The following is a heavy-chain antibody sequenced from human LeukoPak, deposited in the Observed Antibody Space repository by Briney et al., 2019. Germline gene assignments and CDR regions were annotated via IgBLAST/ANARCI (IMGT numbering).Heavy chain of an antibody. V-gene: IGHV3-11*01. CDR2: ISSSGSTI. J-gene: IGHJ4*02. D-gene: IGHD6-13*01. CDR1: GFTFSDYY. Sequence: GGSLRLSCAASGFTFSDYYMSWIRQAPGKGLEWVSYISSSGSTIYYADSAKGRFTISRDNSKNTLYLQMNSLRAEDTAVYYCAKDRSSSWPDYYFDYWGQGTLVTVSS. CDR3: AKDRSSSWPDYYFDY.